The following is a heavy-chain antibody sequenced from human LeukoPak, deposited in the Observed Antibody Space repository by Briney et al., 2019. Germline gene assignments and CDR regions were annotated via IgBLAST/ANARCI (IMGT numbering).Heavy chain of an antibody. CDR1: GGTFSSYA. J-gene: IGHJ4*02. Sequence: ASVKVSCKASGGTFSSYAISWVRQAPGQGLEWMGGIIPIFGTANYAQMFQGRVTITADESTSTAYMELSSLRSEDTAVYYCARAGYGGNYRLSADLDYWGQGTLVTVSS. CDR3: ARAGYGGNYRLSADLDY. D-gene: IGHD4-23*01. CDR2: IIPIFGTA. V-gene: IGHV1-69*13.